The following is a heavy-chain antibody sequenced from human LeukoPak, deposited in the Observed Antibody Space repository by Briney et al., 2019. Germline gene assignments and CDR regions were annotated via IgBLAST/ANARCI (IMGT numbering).Heavy chain of an antibody. D-gene: IGHD2-21*02. V-gene: IGHV1-2*02. J-gene: IGHJ4*02. CDR3: ARGKTTVYCGGDCYAFDY. Sequence: ASVKVSCKASGYTFTSYAINWVRQAPGQGLEWMGWISPNSGGTNYAQKFQGRVTMTSDTSISTAYMELSRLRSDDTAVYYCARGKTTVYCGGDCYAFDYWGQGSLVTVSS. CDR1: GYTFTSYA. CDR2: ISPNSGGT.